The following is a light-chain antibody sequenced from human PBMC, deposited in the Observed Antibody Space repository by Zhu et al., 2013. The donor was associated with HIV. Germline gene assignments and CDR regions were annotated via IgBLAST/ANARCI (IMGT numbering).Light chain of an antibody. CDR1: QGISSY. Sequence: AIRMTQSPSSFSASTGDRVTITCRASQGISSYLAWYQQKPGKAPKLLIYAASTLQSGVPSRFSGSGSGTDFTLTITSLQPEDFGTFYCQQFHSYPLTFGRGT. V-gene: IGKV1-8*01. CDR2: AAS. CDR3: QQFHSYPLT. J-gene: IGKJ4*01.